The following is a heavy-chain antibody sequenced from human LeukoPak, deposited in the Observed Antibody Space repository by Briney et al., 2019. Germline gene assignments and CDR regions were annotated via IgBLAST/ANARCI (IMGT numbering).Heavy chain of an antibody. CDR2: ISGSGGST. V-gene: IGHV3-23*01. CDR3: ANSGVAVAGTLDYYYYGMDV. Sequence: GGSLRLSCAASGFTFSSYAMSWVRQAPGKGLEWVSAISGSGGSTYYADSVKGRFTISRDNSKNTLYLQMNSLRAEDTAVYYCANSGVAVAGTLDYYYYGMDVWGQGATVTVSS. D-gene: IGHD6-19*01. CDR1: GFTFSSYA. J-gene: IGHJ6*02.